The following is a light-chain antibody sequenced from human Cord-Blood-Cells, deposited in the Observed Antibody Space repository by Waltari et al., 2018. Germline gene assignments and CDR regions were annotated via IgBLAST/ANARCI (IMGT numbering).Light chain of an antibody. Sequence: QSALTPPRSVSGSPGQSVTIPCTGTSSDVGGYNYVPWYQQHPGKAPKLMIYDVSKRPSGVPDRFSGSKSGNTASLTISGLQAEDEADYYSCSYAGSYTWVFGGGTKLTVL. CDR3: CSYAGSYTWV. V-gene: IGLV2-11*01. CDR1: SSDVGGYNY. CDR2: DVS. J-gene: IGLJ3*02.